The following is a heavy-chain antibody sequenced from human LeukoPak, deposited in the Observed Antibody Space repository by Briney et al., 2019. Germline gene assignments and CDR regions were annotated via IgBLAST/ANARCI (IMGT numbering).Heavy chain of an antibody. V-gene: IGHV1-2*02. CDR1: GYTFTGYY. CDR3: ARVATLVTTSDY. CDR2: INPNSGGT. D-gene: IGHD4/OR15-4a*01. Sequence: GASVKVSCKASGYTFTGYYMHWVRQAPGRGLEWMGWINPNSGGTDYAQKFQGRVTMTRDTSISTAYMELSRLRSDDTAVYYCARVATLVTTSDYWGQGTLVTVSS. J-gene: IGHJ4*02.